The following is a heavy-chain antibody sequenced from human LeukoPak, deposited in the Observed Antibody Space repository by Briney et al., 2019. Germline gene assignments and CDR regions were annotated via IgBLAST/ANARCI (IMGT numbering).Heavy chain of an antibody. CDR3: ARLPDYGDY. Sequence: SETLSLTCTVSGVSTTNGIYYWAWIRQSPGKGLEWIGSVHNVGSTYYNLSLKSRVTISVDTSKNQFSLKLSSVTAADTAVYYCARLPDYGDYWGQGTLVTVSS. J-gene: IGHJ4*02. V-gene: IGHV4-39*01. CDR2: VHNVGST. CDR1: GVSTTNGIYY.